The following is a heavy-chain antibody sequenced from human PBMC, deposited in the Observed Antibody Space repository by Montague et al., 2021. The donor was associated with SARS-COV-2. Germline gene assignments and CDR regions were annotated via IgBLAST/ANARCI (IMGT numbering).Heavy chain of an antibody. D-gene: IGHD2-2*01. V-gene: IGHV4-34*01. CDR2: INHSGST. J-gene: IGHJ6*03. Sequence: SETLSLTCVVYGGSFSGYYWSWIRQPPGKGLEWIGEINHSGSTNYNPSLKSRVTISVDTSKNQFSLKLSSVTAADTAVYYCARARQDVVVPALGIGAYYYYYMDVWGKGTTVTVSS. CDR3: ARARQDVVVPALGIGAYYYYYMDV. CDR1: GGSFSGYY.